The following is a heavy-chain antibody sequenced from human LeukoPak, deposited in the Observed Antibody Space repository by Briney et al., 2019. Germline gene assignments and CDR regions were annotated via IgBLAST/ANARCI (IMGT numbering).Heavy chain of an antibody. D-gene: IGHD3-9*01. J-gene: IGHJ3*02. Sequence: ASVKVSCKASGYTFTSYGISWVRQTPGQGLEWMGWISAYNGNTNYAQKLQGRVTMTTDTSTSTAYMELSSLRSEDTAVYYCARGRIDKESPRAFDIWGQGTMVTVSS. V-gene: IGHV1-18*01. CDR1: GYTFTSYG. CDR2: ISAYNGNT. CDR3: ARGRIDKESPRAFDI.